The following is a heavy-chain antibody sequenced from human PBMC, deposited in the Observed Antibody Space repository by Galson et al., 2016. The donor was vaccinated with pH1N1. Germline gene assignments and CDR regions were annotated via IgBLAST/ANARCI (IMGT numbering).Heavy chain of an antibody. V-gene: IGHV5-51*01. CDR2: IYPGDSDT. J-gene: IGHJ4*02. CDR1: GYNFDRYW. Sequence: QSGAEVKKPGESLKISCKGSGYNFDRYWIGWVRQMPGKGLEWVGIIYPGDSDTRYSPSFQGQVSISADKSISTAYLQWSSLKASDTAMYYCARQEFSDYWGQGTPVIVSS. D-gene: IGHD2/OR15-2a*01. CDR3: ARQEFSDY.